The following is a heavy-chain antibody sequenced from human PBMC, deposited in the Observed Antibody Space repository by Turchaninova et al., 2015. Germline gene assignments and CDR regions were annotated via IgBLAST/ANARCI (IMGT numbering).Heavy chain of an antibody. J-gene: IGHJ4*02. D-gene: IGHD3-22*01. CDR3: ARLTGYYDSRGYCLDF. Sequence: QVQLQESGPGLVKPSETLSPTCTVSGDPISSSYCSWIRQPPGKGLESIGYISYSGSTNYNPSLKGRVTISADTSKNQFSLKLSSVTAADTAVYFCARLTGYYDSRGYCLDFWGQGTLVTVSP. V-gene: IGHV4-59*08. CDR1: GDPISSSY. CDR2: ISYSGST.